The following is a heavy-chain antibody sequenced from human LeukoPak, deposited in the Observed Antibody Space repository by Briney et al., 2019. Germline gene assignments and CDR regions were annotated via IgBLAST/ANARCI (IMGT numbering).Heavy chain of an antibody. D-gene: IGHD5-12*01. J-gene: IGHJ4*01. CDR3: ASHVSSGHDPLT. V-gene: IGHV4-59*08. CDR2: IYYTGTT. CDR1: GDSIRSYY. Sequence: PSETLSLTCTVSGDSIRSYYWNWLRRPPGKGLEWIGYIYYTGTTSSNPSLKSRVTISLDTSKSQFSLRLTSVTAADTAVYYCASHVSSGHDPLTGGQGTLVTVSA.